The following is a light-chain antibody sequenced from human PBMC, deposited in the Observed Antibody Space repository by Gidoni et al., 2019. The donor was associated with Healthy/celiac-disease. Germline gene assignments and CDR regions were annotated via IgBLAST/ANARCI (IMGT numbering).Light chain of an antibody. J-gene: IGKJ2*01. Sequence: DIQMTHSPSTLSASVGDSVTLTCRASQSISSWLAWYQQKPGKAPKLLIYDASSVESGVPSRFSGSGSGTEFTLTISRLQPDDFATYYCQQYNSYSYTFGQGTKLEIK. CDR1: QSISSW. CDR2: DAS. V-gene: IGKV1-5*01. CDR3: QQYNSYSYT.